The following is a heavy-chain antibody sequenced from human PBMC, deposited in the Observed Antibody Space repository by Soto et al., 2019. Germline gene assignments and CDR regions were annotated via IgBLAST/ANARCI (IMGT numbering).Heavy chain of an antibody. CDR2: TSSSSSYI. V-gene: IGHV3-21*03. Sequence: PGGSLRLSCAASGFTFSSYSMNWVRQAPGKGLEWVSSTSSSSSYIYYADSVKGRFAISRDDSKSMVYLQMDSLKTEDTAVYYCSTDSYFTLKLVRFDYWGLGTLVTVSS. D-gene: IGHD6-6*01. CDR3: STDSYFTLKLVRFDY. J-gene: IGHJ4*01. CDR1: GFTFSSYS.